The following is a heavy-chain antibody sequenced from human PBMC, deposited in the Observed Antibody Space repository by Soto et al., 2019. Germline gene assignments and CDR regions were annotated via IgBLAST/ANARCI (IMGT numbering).Heavy chain of an antibody. CDR3: ARHDCISTSCYYYYYYSMDV. J-gene: IGHJ6*02. CDR2: ILPIFDTA. V-gene: IGHV1-69*12. Sequence: QVQLVQSGAEVKKPGSSVKVSCKTSGGTFSSYAISWVRQAPGQGHEWMGGILPIFDTANYAQKFQGRVTITADESTSTADMELSSLRSEDTAVYYCARHDCISTSCYYYYYYSMDVWGQGTVVIVSS. CDR1: GGTFSSYA. D-gene: IGHD2-2*01.